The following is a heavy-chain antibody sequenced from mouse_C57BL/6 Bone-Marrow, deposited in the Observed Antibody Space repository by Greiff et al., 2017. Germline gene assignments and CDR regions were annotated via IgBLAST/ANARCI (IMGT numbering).Heavy chain of an antibody. D-gene: IGHD1-1*01. CDR1: GFTFSDYY. CDR3: ARDGDYYGSLAY. CDR2: ISNGGGST. J-gene: IGHJ3*01. Sequence: EVKLVESGGGLVQPGGSLKLSCAASGFTFSDYYMYWVRQTPEKRLEWVAYISNGGGSTYYPDTVKGRFTISRGNAKNTLYLQMSHLKSEDTAMYYCARDGDYYGSLAYWGQGTLVTVSA. V-gene: IGHV5-12*01.